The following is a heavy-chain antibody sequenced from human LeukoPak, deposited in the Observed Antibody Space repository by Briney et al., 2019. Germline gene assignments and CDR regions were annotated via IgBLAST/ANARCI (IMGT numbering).Heavy chain of an antibody. V-gene: IGHV5-51*01. CDR3: ARTLGSLNDYGMDV. Sequence: KPGQSLNISCKGSGYSLTSDWIGWVRQMPGKGLEWIGIGYPGDSDTRYRTSFQGQVTISADKSISTAYLQWSTLKASDTAMYYCARTLGSLNDYGMDVWGKGTTVTVSS. D-gene: IGHD2-15*01. J-gene: IGHJ6*04. CDR2: GYPGDSDT. CDR1: GYSLTSDW.